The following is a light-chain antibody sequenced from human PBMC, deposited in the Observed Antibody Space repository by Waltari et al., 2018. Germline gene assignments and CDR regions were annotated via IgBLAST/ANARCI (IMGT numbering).Light chain of an antibody. CDR2: DAS. V-gene: IGKV3-11*01. Sequence: EVVLTQSPATLSLSPGERATLSCRASQSVSNSLAWYRQKPGQAPSLLIYDASTRAAGIPDRFSGSGSGTDFTLTIISLEPEDFAVYYCQLRTGWPMTSGQGTRLEIK. CDR3: QLRTGWPMT. J-gene: IGKJ5*01. CDR1: QSVSNS.